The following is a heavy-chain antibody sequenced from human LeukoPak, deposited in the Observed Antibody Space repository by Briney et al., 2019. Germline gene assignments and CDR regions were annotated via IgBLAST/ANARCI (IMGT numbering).Heavy chain of an antibody. D-gene: IGHD3-10*01. CDR2: ISGSGGST. Sequence: PGGSLRLSCAASGFTVSSNYMSWVRQAPGKGLEWVSAISGSGGSTYYADSVKGRFTISRDNSKNTLYLQMNSLRAEDTAVYYCAKASMVRGVMGAFDIWGQGTMVTVSS. J-gene: IGHJ3*02. CDR3: AKASMVRGVMGAFDI. CDR1: GFTVSSNY. V-gene: IGHV3-23*01.